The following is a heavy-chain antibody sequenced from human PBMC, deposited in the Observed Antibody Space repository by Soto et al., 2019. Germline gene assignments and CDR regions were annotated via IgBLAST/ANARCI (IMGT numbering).Heavy chain of an antibody. J-gene: IGHJ6*02. CDR1: GFSVTSYA. Sequence: EAQLLESGGGLVQPGGSLRLSCAASGFSVTSYAMSWVRQPPGKGLEWVSSISGSGDVTATGDTTYYADSVKGRFTISRDNSKNTLYLQMNSLRAEDTAVYYCARASYCTTTSCLEDVWGRGTTVSVSS. V-gene: IGHV3-23*01. CDR2: ISGSGDVTATGDTT. D-gene: IGHD2-2*01. CDR3: ARASYCTTTSCLEDV.